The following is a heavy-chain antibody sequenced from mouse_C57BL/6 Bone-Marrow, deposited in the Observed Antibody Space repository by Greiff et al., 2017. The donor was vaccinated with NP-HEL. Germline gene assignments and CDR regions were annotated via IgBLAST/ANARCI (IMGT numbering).Heavy chain of an antibody. CDR2: ISDGGSYT. CDR1: GFTFSSYA. D-gene: IGHD1-1*01. Sequence: EVKLMESGGGLVKPGGSLKLSCAASGFTFSSYAMSWVRQTPEKRLEWVATISDGGSYTYYPDNVKGRFTISRDNAKNNLYLQMSHLKSEDTAMYYGARAYYYGSSYYAMDYWGQGTSVTVSS. CDR3: ARAYYYGSSYYAMDY. J-gene: IGHJ4*01. V-gene: IGHV5-4*03.